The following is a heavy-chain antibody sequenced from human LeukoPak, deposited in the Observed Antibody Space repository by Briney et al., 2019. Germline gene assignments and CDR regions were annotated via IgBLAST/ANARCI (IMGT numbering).Heavy chain of an antibody. Sequence: SVKVSCTASGYTVTSSYIHWVRQAPRQGLEGRGIINPCGGSTSYEQKVRGRGAIDRDTYTSTVYMELSSVRSEDTAVYYCAASITIFGVWFDPWGQGTLVTVCS. D-gene: IGHD3-3*01. CDR2: INPCGGST. CDR3: AASITIFGVWFDP. V-gene: IGHV1-46*03. CDR1: GYTVTSSY. J-gene: IGHJ5*02.